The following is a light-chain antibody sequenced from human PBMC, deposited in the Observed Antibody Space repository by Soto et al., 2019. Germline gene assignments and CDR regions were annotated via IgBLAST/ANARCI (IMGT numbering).Light chain of an antibody. J-gene: IGKJ1*01. Sequence: EIGLKQSPATLSLYQGERATLSCRASQSVSSYLAWYQQKPGQAPRLLIYDASNRATGIPARFSGSGSGTDFTLTISSLEPEDFAVYYCQQRSNWPPWTFGQGTKVDIK. CDR3: QQRSNWPPWT. CDR1: QSVSSY. V-gene: IGKV3-11*01. CDR2: DAS.